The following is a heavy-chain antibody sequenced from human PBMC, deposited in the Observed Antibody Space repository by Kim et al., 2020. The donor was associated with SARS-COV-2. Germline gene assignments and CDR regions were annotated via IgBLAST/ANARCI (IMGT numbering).Heavy chain of an antibody. J-gene: IGHJ4*02. V-gene: IGHV4-59*13. CDR2: IYYSGST. CDR3: ARAPWLLPDY. D-gene: IGHD2-15*01. CDR1: GRSITNYF. Sequence: SETLSLTCTVSGRSITNYFWSWIRQPPGKGLEWIGHIYYSGSTNYNPSLKSRVTISVDTSKNQFSLKLSSVTAADTAVYYCARAPWLLPDYWGQRTLVTVSS.